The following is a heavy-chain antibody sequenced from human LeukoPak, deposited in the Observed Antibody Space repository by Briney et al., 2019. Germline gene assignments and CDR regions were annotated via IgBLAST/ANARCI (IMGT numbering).Heavy chain of an antibody. CDR2: IYYSGST. V-gene: IGHV4-31*03. D-gene: IGHD3-10*01. Sequence: NTSETLSLTCTVSGGSISSGGYYWSWIRQHPGKGLEWIGYIYYSGSTYYNPSLKSRVTTSVDTSKNQFSLKLSSVTAADTAVYYCAGGGDSGSPDYWGQEPWSPSPQ. J-gene: IGHJ4*01. CDR3: AGGGDSGSPDY. CDR1: GGSISSGGYY.